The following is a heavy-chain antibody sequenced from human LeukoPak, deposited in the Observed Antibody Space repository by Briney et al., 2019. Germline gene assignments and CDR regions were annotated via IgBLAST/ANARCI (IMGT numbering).Heavy chain of an antibody. CDR1: GGSISSGSYY. D-gene: IGHD3-22*01. V-gene: IGHV4-61*02. J-gene: IGHJ4*02. Sequence: SQTLSLTCTVSGGSISSGSYYWSWIRQPAGKGLEWIGRIYTSGSTNYNPSLKSRVTISVDTSKNQFSLKLSSVTAADTAVYYCARDLGNPMIVGSFDYWGQGTLVTVSS. CDR2: IYTSGST. CDR3: ARDLGNPMIVGSFDY.